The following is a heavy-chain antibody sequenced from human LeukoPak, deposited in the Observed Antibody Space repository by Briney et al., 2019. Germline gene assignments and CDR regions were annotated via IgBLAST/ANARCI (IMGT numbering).Heavy chain of an antibody. CDR3: AKDRVPCGGDCQLNWFDP. CDR1: GFTFISYA. J-gene: IGHJ5*02. V-gene: IGHV3-23*01. CDR2: ISGSGGST. Sequence: GGSLRVSCAASGFTFISYAMSWVRQALGKGLEWVSAISGSGGSTYYADSVKGRFTISRDNSKNTLYLQMNSLRAEDTAVYYCAKDRVPCGGDCQLNWFDPWGQGTLVTVSS. D-gene: IGHD2-21*02.